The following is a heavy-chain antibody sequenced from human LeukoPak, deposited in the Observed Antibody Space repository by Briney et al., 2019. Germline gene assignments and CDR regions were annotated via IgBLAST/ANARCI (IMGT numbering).Heavy chain of an antibody. D-gene: IGHD3-10*01. J-gene: IGHJ4*02. CDR1: GFTFSSYI. V-gene: IGHV3-23*01. Sequence: PPRGSLRLSCEASGFTFSSYIMTWVRQAPGKGLEWVSYISERCGSTTYADSVKGRFTISRDTSLNTLYLQMNNLRAEDTAVYFCAKRGVVIRGLLVIGYHQEAYHYDFWGQRVLVTVSS. CDR3: AKRGVVIRGLLVIGYHQEAYHYDF. CDR2: ISERCGST.